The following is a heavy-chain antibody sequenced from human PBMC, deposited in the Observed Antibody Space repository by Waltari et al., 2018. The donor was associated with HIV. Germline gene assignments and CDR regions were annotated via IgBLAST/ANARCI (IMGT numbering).Heavy chain of an antibody. D-gene: IGHD2-15*01. CDR2: ISWNSGSI. CDR3: LTGSDAFDI. Sequence: EVQLVESGGGLVQPGRSLRLSCAASGFTFDDYAMHWVRQAPGKGLEWVSGISWNSGSIGYADSVKGRFTISRDNAKNSLYLQMNSLRAEDTALYYCLTGSDAFDIWGQGTMVTVSS. V-gene: IGHV3-9*01. CDR1: GFTFDDYA. J-gene: IGHJ3*02.